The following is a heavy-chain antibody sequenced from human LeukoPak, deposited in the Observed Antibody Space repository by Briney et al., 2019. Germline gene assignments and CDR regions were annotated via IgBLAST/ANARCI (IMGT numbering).Heavy chain of an antibody. D-gene: IGHD3-22*01. CDR2: IRYDGSNK. V-gene: IGHV3-30*02. CDR3: AKDRVTYYYDSSGYSALDY. CDR1: GFTFSSYG. Sequence: PGGSLRLSCAASGFTFSSYGMHWVRQAPGKELEWVAFIRYDGSNKYYADSVKGRFTISRDNSKNTLYLQMNSLRAEDTAVYYCAKDRVTYYYDSSGYSALDYWGQGTLVTVSS. J-gene: IGHJ4*02.